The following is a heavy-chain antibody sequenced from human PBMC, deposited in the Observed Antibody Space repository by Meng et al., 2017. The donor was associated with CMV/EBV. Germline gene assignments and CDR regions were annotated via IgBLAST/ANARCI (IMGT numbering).Heavy chain of an antibody. CDR2: ISSSSSHT. CDR3: ARRLEDVVVVVPNYYYGMDV. D-gene: IGHD2-15*01. CDR1: GFTFSSYS. J-gene: IGHJ6*01. V-gene: IGHV3-21*01. Sequence: AESLTLSCAASGFTFSSYSINWVRQSPGQGLEWVSSISSSSSHTFYIDPAKGRFTISRDNAKNLVYLQMNSLGAEDTARYYCARRLEDVVVVVPNYYYGMDVWGQGTTVTVSS.